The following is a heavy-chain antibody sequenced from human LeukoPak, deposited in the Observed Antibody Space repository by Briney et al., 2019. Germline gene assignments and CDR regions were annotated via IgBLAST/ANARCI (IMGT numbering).Heavy chain of an antibody. D-gene: IGHD2-2*01. CDR3: ARDYLGYCSSTSCYDYCYYGMDV. Sequence: SETLSLTCTVSGGSISSYYWSWIRQPPGKGLEWIGYIYYSGSTNYNPSLKSRVTISVDTSKNQFSLKLSSVTAADTAVYYCARDYLGYCSSTSCYDYCYYGMDVWGQGTTVTVSS. CDR1: GGSISSYY. V-gene: IGHV4-59*01. J-gene: IGHJ6*02. CDR2: IYYSGST.